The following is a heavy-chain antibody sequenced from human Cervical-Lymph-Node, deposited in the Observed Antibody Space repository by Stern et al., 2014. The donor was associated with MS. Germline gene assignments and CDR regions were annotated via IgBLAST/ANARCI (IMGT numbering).Heavy chain of an antibody. J-gene: IGHJ3*02. V-gene: IGHV3-9*01. CDR1: GFNFNDHA. CDR3: AKTVRRSYHDPFDM. Sequence: VQLVESGGGLVQPGRSLRLSCTASGFNFNDHAMHWVRPVPGKGLELVSGISWDGGSTNYADSVKCRLTISRDNAKNSLYLQLDSLRPEDTAFYYCAKTVRRSYHDPFDMWGQGTMVTVSS. D-gene: IGHD3-16*02. CDR2: ISWDGGST.